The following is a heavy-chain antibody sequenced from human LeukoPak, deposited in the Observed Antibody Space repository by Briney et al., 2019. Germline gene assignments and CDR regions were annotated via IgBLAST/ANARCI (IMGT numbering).Heavy chain of an antibody. CDR1: GYTFTSYD. V-gene: IGHV1-18*01. D-gene: IGHD3-22*01. Sequence: ASVKVSCKASGYTFTSYDINWVRQATGQGLEWMGWISAYNGHTKYAQKVQGRVTMTRDTSTSTAYMELRSLRSDDTAVYYCARDGHRRYHYDSSGREDAFDIWGQGTMVTVSS. CDR2: ISAYNGHT. J-gene: IGHJ3*02. CDR3: ARDGHRRYHYDSSGREDAFDI.